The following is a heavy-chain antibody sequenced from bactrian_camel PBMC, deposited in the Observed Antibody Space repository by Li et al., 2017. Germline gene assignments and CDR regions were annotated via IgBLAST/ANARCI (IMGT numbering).Heavy chain of an antibody. J-gene: IGHJ4*01. Sequence: HVQLVESGGGSVQTGESLTLSCVAPGYITSSYCMGWFRQAPGKEREGVAAIDSDGKTRYADSVKGRFTISKDNGKNTLYLQMNSLKPEDTAMYYCAGAPVVYSPTEPYEYNYWGQGTQVTVS. CDR2: IDSDGKT. CDR1: GYITSSYC. CDR3: AGAPVVYSPTEPYEYNY. D-gene: IGHD2*01. V-gene: IGHV3S53*01.